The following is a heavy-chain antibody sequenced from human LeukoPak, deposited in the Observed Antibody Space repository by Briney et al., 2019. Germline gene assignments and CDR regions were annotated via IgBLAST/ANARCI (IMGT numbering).Heavy chain of an antibody. CDR3: AKTRLLWFGELLDVDY. Sequence: GGSLRLSCAASGFTFSSYAMSWVRQAPGMGLEWVSGISGSGTSTYYADSVKGRFTISRDNSKNRLFLQMNSLRAEDTAVYYCAKTRLLWFGELLDVDYWGQGTLVTVSS. D-gene: IGHD3-10*01. CDR1: GFTFSSYA. CDR2: ISGSGTST. J-gene: IGHJ4*02. V-gene: IGHV3-23*01.